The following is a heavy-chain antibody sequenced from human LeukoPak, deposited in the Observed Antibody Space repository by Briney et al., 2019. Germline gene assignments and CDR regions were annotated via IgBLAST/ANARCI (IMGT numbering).Heavy chain of an antibody. CDR2: FHYSGGT. CDR1: GGSISSYY. D-gene: IGHD3-9*01. V-gene: IGHV4-59*12. Sequence: PSETLSLTCTVSGGSISSYYWNWIRQPPGEGLEWIGYFHYSGGTNYNPSLKSRVTISVDTSKNQFSLKLNSVTAADTAVYYCARTTGDYSYYFDYWGQGTLVTVSS. J-gene: IGHJ4*02. CDR3: ARTTGDYSYYFDY.